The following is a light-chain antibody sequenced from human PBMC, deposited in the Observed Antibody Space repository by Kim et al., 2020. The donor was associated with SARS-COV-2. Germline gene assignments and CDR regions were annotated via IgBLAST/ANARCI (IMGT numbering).Light chain of an antibody. CDR1: QSVSSSY. J-gene: IGKJ1*01. V-gene: IGKV3-20*01. Sequence: EIVLTQSPGTLSLSPGERATLSCRASQSVSSSYLVWYQQKLGQAPRLLMSGASSRATGIPDRFSGSGSGTDFTLTISRLEPEDFAVYYCQQYGSSPQTFGQGTKVEIK. CDR2: GAS. CDR3: QQYGSSPQT.